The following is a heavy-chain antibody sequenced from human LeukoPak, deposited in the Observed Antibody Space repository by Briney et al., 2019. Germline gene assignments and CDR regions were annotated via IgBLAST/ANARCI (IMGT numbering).Heavy chain of an antibody. V-gene: IGHV2-70*04. Sequence: SGPALVKPTQTLTLACTFSGFSLTTNQMRVSWIRQPPGKALEWLARIDWDDGKFYRTSLKTRLTISKDTSKNQVVLTMTNMDPVDTATYYCARGSGSGTFFDYWGQGTQVTVSS. CDR2: IDWDDGK. CDR3: ARGSGSGTFFDY. D-gene: IGHD6-25*01. J-gene: IGHJ4*02. CDR1: GFSLTTNQMR.